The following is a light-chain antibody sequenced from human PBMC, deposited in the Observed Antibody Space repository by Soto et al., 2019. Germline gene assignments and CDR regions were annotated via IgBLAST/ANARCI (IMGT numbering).Light chain of an antibody. CDR2: DAS. V-gene: IGKV3-15*01. Sequence: EIVMTQSPATLSVSPGERATLSCRASQSVSSNFAWYQQKPGQAPRLLIYDASTSATGIPARFSGSGSGTEFALTISSRQSEDVAAYYCQQYNTWSLTFGAGTKVDLK. J-gene: IGKJ3*01. CDR1: QSVSSN. CDR3: QQYNTWSLT.